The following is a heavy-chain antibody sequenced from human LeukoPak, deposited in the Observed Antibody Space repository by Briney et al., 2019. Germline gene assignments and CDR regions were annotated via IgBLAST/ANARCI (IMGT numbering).Heavy chain of an antibody. D-gene: IGHD6-19*01. CDR1: GFTLSNYG. CDR3: AKVVQYSSGWSPFDY. Sequence: PGGSLRLSCAASGFTLSNYGMHWVRQAPGKGLEWVAVISYDGSNKYYADSVKGRFTISRDNSKNTLYLQMNSLRAEDTAVYYCAKVVQYSSGWSPFDYWGQGTLVTVSS. CDR2: ISYDGSNK. J-gene: IGHJ4*02. V-gene: IGHV3-30*18.